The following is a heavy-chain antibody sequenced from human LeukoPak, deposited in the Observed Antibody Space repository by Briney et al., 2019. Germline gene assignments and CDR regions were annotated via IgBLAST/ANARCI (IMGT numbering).Heavy chain of an antibody. Sequence: SETLSLTCAVYGGSFSGYYRSWIRQPPGKGLEWIGEINHSGSTNYNPSLKSRVTISVDTSKNQFSLKLSPVTAADTAVYYCARWGTPYYYGSGSAFFDYWGQGTLVTVSS. CDR3: ARWGTPYYYGSGSAFFDY. V-gene: IGHV4-34*01. CDR1: GGSFSGYY. D-gene: IGHD3-10*01. J-gene: IGHJ4*02. CDR2: INHSGST.